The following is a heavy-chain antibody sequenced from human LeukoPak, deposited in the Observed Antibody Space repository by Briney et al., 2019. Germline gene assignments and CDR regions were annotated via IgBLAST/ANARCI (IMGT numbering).Heavy chain of an antibody. CDR3: ARGSKVRGVPAY. D-gene: IGHD3-10*01. J-gene: IGHJ4*02. CDR2: IIPILGIA. CDR1: GGTFSSYA. V-gene: IGHV1-69*04. Sequence: VASVKVSCKASGGTFSSYAISWVRQAPGQGLEWMGRIIPILGIANYAQKFQGRVTITADKSTSTAYMELSSLRSEDTAVYYCARGSKVRGVPAYWGQGTLVTVSS.